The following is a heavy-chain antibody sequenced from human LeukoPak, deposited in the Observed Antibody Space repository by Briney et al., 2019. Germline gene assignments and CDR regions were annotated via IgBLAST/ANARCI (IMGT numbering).Heavy chain of an antibody. Sequence: ASVKVSCKASGYTFTNYGITWVRQAPGQGLEWMGWINTYNGNTNYVQNLQGRVTMTTDTSTSTAYMELRSLRSDDTAVYYCARNPHGYSSAWLQFNFDYWGQGTLVTVSS. CDR2: INTYNGNT. V-gene: IGHV1-18*01. D-gene: IGHD6-19*01. CDR1: GYTFTNYG. CDR3: ARNPHGYSSAWLQFNFDY. J-gene: IGHJ4*02.